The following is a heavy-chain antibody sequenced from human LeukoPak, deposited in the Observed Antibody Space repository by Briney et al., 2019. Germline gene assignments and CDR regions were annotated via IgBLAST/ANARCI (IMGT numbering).Heavy chain of an antibody. CDR3: ARSPPGLIYMDV. CDR1: GGTFNSYA. J-gene: IGHJ6*03. D-gene: IGHD2-8*01. CDR2: FIPIFGTA. V-gene: IGHV1-69*13. Sequence: SVKVSCKASGGTFNSYAISWVRQAPGQGFEWMGGFIPIFGTANYAQEFRGRVMITADESTSTAYMDLNSLRSEDTAVYYCARSPPGLIYMDVWGKGTTVSVSS.